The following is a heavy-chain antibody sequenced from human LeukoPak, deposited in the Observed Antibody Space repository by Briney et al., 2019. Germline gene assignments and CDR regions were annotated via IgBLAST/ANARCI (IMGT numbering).Heavy chain of an antibody. CDR3: ATTPWGKQWLGIRRSNWFDP. CDR1: GGSFSGYY. J-gene: IGHJ5*02. D-gene: IGHD6-19*01. V-gene: IGHV4-34*01. Sequence: SETLSLTCAVYGGSFSGYYWSWLRQPPGKGLEWIGEINHSGSTNYNPSLKSRVTISVDTSKNQFSLKLSSVTAADTAVYYCATTPWGKQWLGIRRSNWFDPWGQGTLVTVSS. CDR2: INHSGST.